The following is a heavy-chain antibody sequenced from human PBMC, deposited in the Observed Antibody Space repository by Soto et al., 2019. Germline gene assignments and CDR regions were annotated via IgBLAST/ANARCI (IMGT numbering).Heavy chain of an antibody. Sequence: SQTLSLTCAISGDSVSTNTATWNWIRQSPSRGLERLGRTYYRSKWYTHYAESVKSRITINPDTAKNQFSLQLSSVTPEDTAVYYCARYYYDSSADYTYFFDFWGQGTPVTVSS. CDR2: TYYRSKWYT. J-gene: IGHJ4*02. CDR3: ARYYYDSSADYTYFFDF. D-gene: IGHD3-22*01. CDR1: GDSVSTNTAT. V-gene: IGHV6-1*01.